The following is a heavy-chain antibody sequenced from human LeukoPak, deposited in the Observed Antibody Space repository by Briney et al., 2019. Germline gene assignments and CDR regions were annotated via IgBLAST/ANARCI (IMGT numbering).Heavy chain of an antibody. D-gene: IGHD6-19*01. CDR1: GFTFSSYS. Sequence: GGSLRLSCAASGFTFSSYSMNWVRQAPGKGLEWVSSISSSSSYIYYADSVKGRFTISRDNAKNSLYLQMNSLRAEDTAVYYCAILIAVAGRNAFDIWGQGTMVTVSS. CDR3: AILIAVAGRNAFDI. V-gene: IGHV3-21*01. CDR2: ISSSSSYI. J-gene: IGHJ3*02.